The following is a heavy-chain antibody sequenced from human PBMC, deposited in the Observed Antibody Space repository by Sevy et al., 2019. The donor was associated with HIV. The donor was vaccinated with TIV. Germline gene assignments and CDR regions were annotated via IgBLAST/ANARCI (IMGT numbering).Heavy chain of an antibody. V-gene: IGHV4-39*01. CDR3: CGGSGSYTDAFDI. J-gene: IGHJ3*02. CDR2: IYYSGNT. CDR1: GGSISSSSDY. Sequence: SETLSLTCTVSGGSISSSSDYWGWIRQPPGKGLEWIGSIYYSGNTYYNPSLKSRVTISVDTSKNQFSLKLGSVTAAETAVYYCCGGSGSYTDAFDIWGQGTMVTVSS. D-gene: IGHD3-10*01.